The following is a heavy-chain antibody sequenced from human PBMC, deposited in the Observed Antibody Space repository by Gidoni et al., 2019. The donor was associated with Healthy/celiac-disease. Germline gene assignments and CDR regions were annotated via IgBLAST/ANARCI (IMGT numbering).Heavy chain of an antibody. CDR3: ARELLDIVVVPAAMGAFDI. CDR2: ISSISSYI. V-gene: IGHV3-21*01. Sequence: EVQLVESGGGLVKPGGSLRLSCAASGFTFSSYRMNWVRQAPGKGLEWVSSISSISSYIYYADSVKCRFTISRDNAKNSLYLQMNSLRAEDTAVYYCARELLDIVVVPAAMGAFDIWGQGTMVTVSS. J-gene: IGHJ3*02. D-gene: IGHD2-2*03. CDR1: GFTFSSYR.